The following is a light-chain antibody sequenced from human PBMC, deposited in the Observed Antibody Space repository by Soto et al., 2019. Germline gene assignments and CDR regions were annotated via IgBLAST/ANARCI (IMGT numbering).Light chain of an antibody. CDR2: GAS. Sequence: IVMTQSPATLSVSPGEKETLYCRASQSVSSNLAWYQQKPGQAPRLLIYGASTRATGIPARFSGSGSGTEFTLTISSLQSEDFAVYYCQQYNNWPRTFGQGTKVDIK. J-gene: IGKJ1*01. V-gene: IGKV3-15*01. CDR3: QQYNNWPRT. CDR1: QSVSSN.